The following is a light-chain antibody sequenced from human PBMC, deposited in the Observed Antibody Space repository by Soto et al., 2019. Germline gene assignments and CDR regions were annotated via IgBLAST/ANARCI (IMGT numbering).Light chain of an antibody. CDR3: QSYDSTLSARYV. CDR2: GNI. CDR1: SSNIGAGYD. J-gene: IGLJ1*01. V-gene: IGLV1-40*01. Sequence: QSVLTQPPSVSGAPGQRVTISCTGSSSNIGAGYDVHWYQQRPGTAPKLLIFGNINRPSGVPDRFSGSKSGTLASLAITGLQAEDEGDYYCQSYDSTLSARYVFGTGTRSPS.